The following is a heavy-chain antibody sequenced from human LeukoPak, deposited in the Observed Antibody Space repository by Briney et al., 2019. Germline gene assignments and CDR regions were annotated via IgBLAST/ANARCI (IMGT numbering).Heavy chain of an antibody. J-gene: IGHJ3*02. CDR1: GFTFSVFA. D-gene: IGHD2-15*01. Sequence: GGSLRLSCAASGFTFSVFAVHWVRQAPGKGLEWVAAIWYDGSNQYYGDAVKGRFTISRDNPKNTLYLQMNSLRAEDTAVYYCAREMDCRDGRCYRSPFDIWGQGTVVTISS. CDR3: AREMDCRDGRCYRSPFDI. CDR2: IWYDGSNQ. V-gene: IGHV3-33*01.